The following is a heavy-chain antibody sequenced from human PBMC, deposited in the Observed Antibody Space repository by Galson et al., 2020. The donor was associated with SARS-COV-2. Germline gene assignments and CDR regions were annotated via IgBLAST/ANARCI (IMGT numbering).Heavy chain of an antibody. V-gene: IGHV3-33*01. CDR1: GFTFSSHA. D-gene: IGHD6-19*01. Sequence: GGSLRLSCAASGFTFSSHAMHWVRQAPGKGLEWVAQIFFVGSDKYYGDSVKGRFTISRDSSKNTVYLQMNNLRADDTAVYYCARDGQTSSGWAFDYGGQGTLVTVSS. CDR3: ARDGQTSSGWAFDY. J-gene: IGHJ4*02. CDR2: IFFVGSDK.